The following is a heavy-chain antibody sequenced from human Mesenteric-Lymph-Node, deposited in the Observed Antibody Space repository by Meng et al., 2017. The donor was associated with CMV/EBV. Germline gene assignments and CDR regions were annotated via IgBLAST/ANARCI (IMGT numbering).Heavy chain of an antibody. V-gene: IGHV3-21*01. CDR2: ISSSSSYI. CDR1: GFTFSTCS. D-gene: IGHD2-2*01. J-gene: IGHJ5*02. Sequence: GGSLRLSCAASGFTFSTCSMNWVRQAPGKGLEWVSSISSSSSYIYYADSVKGRFTISRDNAKNSLYLQMNSLRAEDTAVYYCARATRGYCSSTSCGHWFDPWGQGTLVTVSS. CDR3: ARATRGYCSSTSCGHWFDP.